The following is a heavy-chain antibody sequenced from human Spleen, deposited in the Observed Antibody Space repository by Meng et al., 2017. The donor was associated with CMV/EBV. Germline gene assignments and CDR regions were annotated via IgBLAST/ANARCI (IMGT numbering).Heavy chain of an antibody. Sequence: GESLKISCAASGFRFTTDWMNWVRQAPGKGLVWVSRIKSDGSSTTYADFVKGRFTISRDNAKNTLYLQMNSLRAEDTAVYYCANEGPYDFWSGYKPPFEYWGRGTLVTVSS. CDR3: ANEGPYDFWSGYKPPFEY. V-gene: IGHV3-74*01. CDR1: GFRFTTDW. D-gene: IGHD3-3*01. J-gene: IGHJ4*02. CDR2: IKSDGSST.